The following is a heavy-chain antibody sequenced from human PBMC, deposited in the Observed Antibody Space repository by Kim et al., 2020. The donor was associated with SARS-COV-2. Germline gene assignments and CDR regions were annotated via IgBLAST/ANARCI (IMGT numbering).Heavy chain of an antibody. CDR1: GFSFSDYA. D-gene: IGHD1-26*01. V-gene: IGHV3-23*03. J-gene: IGHJ4*02. Sequence: GGSLRLSCAASGFSFSDYAMSWVRQAPGKGLEWVSVAYSGDTGKYYADSVRGRFTISRDDSRNTLYLEMNSLRVEDTAIYYCAKSVRSGGYSCDHWGQGALVALSS. CDR2: AYSGDTGK. CDR3: AKSVRSGGYSCDH.